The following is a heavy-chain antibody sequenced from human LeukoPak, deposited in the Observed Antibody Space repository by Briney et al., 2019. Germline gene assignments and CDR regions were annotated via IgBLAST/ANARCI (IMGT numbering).Heavy chain of an antibody. Sequence: GGSLRLSCAASGFTFSSYAMHWVRQAPGKGLEWVSVIYSGGSTYYADSVKGRFTISRDNSKNTLYLQMNSLRAEDTAVYYCARRAGGYSHPYDYWGQGILVTVSS. V-gene: IGHV3-66*04. D-gene: IGHD4-23*01. CDR2: IYSGGST. CDR1: GFTFSSYA. J-gene: IGHJ4*02. CDR3: ARRAGGYSHPYDY.